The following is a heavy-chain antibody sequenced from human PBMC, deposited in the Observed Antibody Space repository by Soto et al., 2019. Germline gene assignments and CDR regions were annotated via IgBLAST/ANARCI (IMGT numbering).Heavy chain of an antibody. CDR2: INSDGSST. Sequence: EVQLVESGGGLVQPAGSLRLSCAASGFTFSSYWMHWVRQAPGKGLVWVSRINSDGSSTSYADCVKGRFTISSDNAKNTLYLQMNSLRAEDTAVYYCARDPSRAQYSSSTKDYYYYYYMDVWGKGTTVTVS. CDR1: GFTFSSYW. D-gene: IGHD6-6*01. V-gene: IGHV3-74*01. CDR3: ARDPSRAQYSSSTKDYYYYYYMDV. J-gene: IGHJ6*03.